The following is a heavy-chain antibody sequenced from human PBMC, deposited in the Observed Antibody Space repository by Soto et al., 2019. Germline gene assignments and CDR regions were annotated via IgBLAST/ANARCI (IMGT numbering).Heavy chain of an antibody. CDR2: IIPIFGTP. CDR3: ARADGDNYWAAGY. V-gene: IGHV1-69*06. Sequence: QVQLVQSGAEVKKPGSSVKVSCKASGGTFSSYAISWVRQAPGQGLEWMGGIIPIFGTPTYAQKFQGRVTSTADTSPSTAYMERSSRTSEDTSLRYRARADGDNYWAAGYWGQGIRVTASS. J-gene: IGHJ4*02. CDR1: GGTFSSYA. D-gene: IGHD5-12*01.